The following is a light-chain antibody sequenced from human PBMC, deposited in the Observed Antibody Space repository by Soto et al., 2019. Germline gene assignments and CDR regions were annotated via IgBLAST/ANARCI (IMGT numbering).Light chain of an antibody. CDR1: TSNIGAPYD. CDR3: SSFEASNNLL. V-gene: IGLV1-40*01. Sequence: QAVVTQPPSVSGAPGQRVSISCTGSTSNIGAPYDVHWYQHLPGAAPKLLIYGDNNRPSGVPDRFSGSKSGTSASLAITSLQAEDEADYYCSSFEASNNLLFGGGTKVTVL. J-gene: IGLJ2*01. CDR2: GDN.